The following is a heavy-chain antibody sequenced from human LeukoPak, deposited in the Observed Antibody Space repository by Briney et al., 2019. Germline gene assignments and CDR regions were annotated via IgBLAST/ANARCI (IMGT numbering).Heavy chain of an antibody. CDR3: AKPRGGNHRYPLDL. V-gene: IGHV3-30*18. D-gene: IGHD3-16*02. CDR1: GFTFSDYG. Sequence: GGSLRLSCAVSGFTFSDYGMHWVRQAPGKGLEWVAVISFDGSNKYYADCVKGRFTISRDNSKNTLYLQMSSLRAEDTAVYYCAKPRGGNHRYPLDLWGQGTLVTVSS. J-gene: IGHJ5*02. CDR2: ISFDGSNK.